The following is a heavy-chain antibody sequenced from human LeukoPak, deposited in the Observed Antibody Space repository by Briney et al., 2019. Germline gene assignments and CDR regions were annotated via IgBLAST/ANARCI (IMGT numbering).Heavy chain of an antibody. Sequence: GGSLRLSCAASGFTFSGFCMSWVRQAPGKGLEYVSGIGRTTYYAESVKGRFTISRDNSKNTLFLQMNSLRAEDTAVYYCAKRGLYGTVPFYGMDVWGQGTTVTVSS. CDR3: AKRGLYGTVPFYGMDV. J-gene: IGHJ6*02. CDR2: IGRTT. D-gene: IGHD2-8*02. V-gene: IGHV3-23*01. CDR1: GFTFSGFC.